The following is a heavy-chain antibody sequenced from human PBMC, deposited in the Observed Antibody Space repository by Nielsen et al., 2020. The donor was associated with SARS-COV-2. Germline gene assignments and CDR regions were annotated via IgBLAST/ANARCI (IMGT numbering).Heavy chain of an antibody. CDR1: GFTFDDYG. D-gene: IGHD6-19*01. CDR2: INWNGGST. CDR3: ARDLDSSGWSDNWFDP. J-gene: IGHJ5*02. V-gene: IGHV3-20*01. Sequence: GGSLRLSCAASGFTFDDYGMSWVRQAPGKGLEWVSGINWNGGSTGYADSVKGRFTISRDNAKNSLYLQMNSLRAEDTALYHCARDLDSSGWSDNWFDPWRHGILVPVSS.